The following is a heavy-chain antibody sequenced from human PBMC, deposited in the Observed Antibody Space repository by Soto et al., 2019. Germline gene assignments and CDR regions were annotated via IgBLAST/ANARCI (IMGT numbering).Heavy chain of an antibody. CDR3: ARASSGSYFDY. D-gene: IGHD1-26*01. V-gene: IGHV3-30-3*01. CDR1: GFKFSSYA. CDR2: ISYDGSNK. Sequence: PGGSLRLSCAASGFKFSSYAMHWVRQAPGKGLEWVAVISYDGSNKYYADSVKGRFTISRDNSKNTLYLQMNSLRAEDTAVYYCARASSGSYFDYWGQGTLVTVSS. J-gene: IGHJ4*02.